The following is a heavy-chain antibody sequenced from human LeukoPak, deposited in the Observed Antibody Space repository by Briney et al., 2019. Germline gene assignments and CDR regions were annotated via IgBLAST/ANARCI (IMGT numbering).Heavy chain of an antibody. CDR3: ARAYDFWSGNYYHMDV. Sequence: PSQTLSLTCTVSGGSISSGDYYWSWIRQPPGKGLEWIGYIYYSGSTYYNPSLKSRVTISVDTSKNQFSLKLSSVTAADTAVYYCARAYDFWSGNYYHMDVWGKGTTVTVSS. V-gene: IGHV4-30-4*08. D-gene: IGHD3-3*01. CDR1: GGSISSGDYY. CDR2: IYYSGST. J-gene: IGHJ6*03.